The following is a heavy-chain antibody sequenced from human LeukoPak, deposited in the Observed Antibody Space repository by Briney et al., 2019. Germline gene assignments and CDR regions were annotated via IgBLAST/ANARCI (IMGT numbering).Heavy chain of an antibody. CDR1: GYTFTGYY. CDR3: ARGGPPTGTPDN. CDR2: INPNSGGT. D-gene: IGHD1-1*01. V-gene: IGHV1-2*02. J-gene: IGHJ4*02. Sequence: AAVKVSCRASGYTFTGYYMHWVRQAPGQGLEWMGWINPNSGGTNYAQKFQGRVTITRDTSISTAYMELSRLRSDDTAVYYCARGGPPTGTPDNWGQGTLVTVSS.